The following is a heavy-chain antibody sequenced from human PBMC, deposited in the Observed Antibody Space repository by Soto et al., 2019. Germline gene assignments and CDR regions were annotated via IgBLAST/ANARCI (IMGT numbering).Heavy chain of an antibody. CDR1: GFRFSSYA. CDR3: ARSPLIRFLEWLLYGDYYGMDV. CDR2: ISGSGGST. Sequence: GGSLRLSCAASGFRFSSYAMSWARPPPGMGLEWVSAISGSGGSTYYADSVKGRFTISTDTSTSTAYMELRSLRSDDTAVYYCARSPLIRFLEWLLYGDYYGMDVWGQGTTVTVSS. J-gene: IGHJ6*02. D-gene: IGHD3-3*01. V-gene: IGHV3-23*01.